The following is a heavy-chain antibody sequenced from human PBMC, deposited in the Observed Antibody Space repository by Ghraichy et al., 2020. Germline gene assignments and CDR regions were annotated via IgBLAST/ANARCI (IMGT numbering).Heavy chain of an antibody. CDR2: FSAYNGNT. CDR3: ARDSPTHTSNWDNAFDI. D-gene: IGHD6-13*01. V-gene: IGHV1-18*04. Sequence: ASVKVSCKASGYTFTSYGVSWVRQAPGQGLEWMGWFSAYNGNTNYAQKLQGRVTMTTDTSTSTAYMELRSLRSDDTAVYYCARDSPTHTSNWDNAFDIWGQGTMVTVSS. CDR1: GYTFTSYG. J-gene: IGHJ3*02.